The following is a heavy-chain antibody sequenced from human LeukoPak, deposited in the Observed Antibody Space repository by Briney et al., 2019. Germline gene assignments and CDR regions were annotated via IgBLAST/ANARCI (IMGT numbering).Heavy chain of an antibody. D-gene: IGHD3-22*01. CDR2: MSSSSSYM. Sequence: GGSLRLSCAASGFTFSDYSMNWVRQAPGKGLEWVSSMSSSSSYMYYADSVKGRFTISRDNAKSLLYLQTNNLRAEDTAVYYCARGEYYYDSSGYYWDWGQGTLVTVS. CDR3: ARGEYYYDSSGYYWD. V-gene: IGHV3-21*01. J-gene: IGHJ4*02. CDR1: GFTFSDYS.